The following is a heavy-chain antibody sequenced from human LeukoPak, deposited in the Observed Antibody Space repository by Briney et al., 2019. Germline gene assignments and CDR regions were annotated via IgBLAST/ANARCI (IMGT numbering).Heavy chain of an antibody. CDR1: GASISSYY. V-gene: IGHV4-59*01. D-gene: IGHD1-7*01. Sequence: SETLSLTCTVSGASISSYYWSWIRQPPGKGLEWIGYIYYSGSTNYNPSLKSRVTISVDTSKNQFSLKLSSVTAADTAVYYCARDTRITGTTWFDPWGQGTLVTVSS. J-gene: IGHJ5*02. CDR3: ARDTRITGTTWFDP. CDR2: IYYSGST.